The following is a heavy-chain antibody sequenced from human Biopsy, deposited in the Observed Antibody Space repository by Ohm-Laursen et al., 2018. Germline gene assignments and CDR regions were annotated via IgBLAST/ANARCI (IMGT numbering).Heavy chain of an antibody. Sequence: SLRLSCTASGFTFSSYGMSWVRQAPGRGLEWVSVLSGSGGTTYYADSVKGRFTISRDNSKNTLFLQMNSLRAADTAIYYCASDLNGDPSAFDYWGQGTPVTVSS. CDR2: LSGSGGTT. J-gene: IGHJ4*02. CDR1: GFTFSSYG. V-gene: IGHV3-23*01. D-gene: IGHD4-17*01. CDR3: ASDLNGDPSAFDY.